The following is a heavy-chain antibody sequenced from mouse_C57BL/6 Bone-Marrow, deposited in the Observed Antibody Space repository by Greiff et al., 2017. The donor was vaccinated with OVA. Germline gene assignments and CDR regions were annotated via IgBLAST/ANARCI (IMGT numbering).Heavy chain of an antibody. V-gene: IGHV1-63*01. J-gene: IGHJ3*01. Sequence: QVHVKQSGAELVRPGTSVKMSCKASGYTFTNYWIGWAKQRPGHGLEWIGDIYPGGGYTNYNEKFKGKATLTADKSSSPAYMQFSSLTSEDSAIYYCAREPDGYCAWFAYWGQGTLVTVSA. CDR1: GYTFTNYW. CDR2: IYPGGGYT. D-gene: IGHD2-3*01. CDR3: AREPDGYCAWFAY.